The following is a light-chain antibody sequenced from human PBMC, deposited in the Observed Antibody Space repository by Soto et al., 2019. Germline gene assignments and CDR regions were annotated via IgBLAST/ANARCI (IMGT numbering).Light chain of an antibody. J-gene: IGKJ3*01. V-gene: IGKV3-20*01. CDR2: GAS. Sequence: EIVLTQSPGTLSLSPGERATLSCRASQSLSSNYLAWYQQKPGQAPRLLIYGASSRASGIPDRFSGSGSGTEFTLTISSMEPEDVAVYYCQHYGRSAIFTLGPGTTVDIK. CDR3: QHYGRSAIFT. CDR1: QSLSSNY.